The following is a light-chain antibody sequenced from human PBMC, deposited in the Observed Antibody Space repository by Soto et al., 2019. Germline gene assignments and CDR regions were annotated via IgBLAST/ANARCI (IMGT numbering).Light chain of an antibody. CDR1: ESITNR. J-gene: IGKJ1*01. CDR2: GAS. V-gene: IGKV3-20*01. Sequence: TQSPSTLSASVGDRVTITCRASESITNRLAWYQQKPGQSPRLLIYGASNRATAIPDRFIGTGSGTDFTLTITKLEPEDFAVYYCQHYGRSWTFGQGTKVDVK. CDR3: QHYGRSWT.